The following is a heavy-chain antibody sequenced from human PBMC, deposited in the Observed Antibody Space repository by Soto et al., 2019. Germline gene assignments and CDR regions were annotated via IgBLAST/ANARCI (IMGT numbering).Heavy chain of an antibody. CDR1: GVTFNRQD. J-gene: IGHJ4*02. CDR2: IIPMFGTP. D-gene: IGHD5-12*01. Sequence: GASVKVSCKASGVTFNRQDMRWVRQAPGQGLEGMGGIIPMFGTPHYAEKFQDRVTITADESTGTAYLELSSLTSQDTAVYYCATSEGRGGYSFDYWGPGTLVTVSS. CDR3: ATSEGRGGYSFDY. V-gene: IGHV1-69*13.